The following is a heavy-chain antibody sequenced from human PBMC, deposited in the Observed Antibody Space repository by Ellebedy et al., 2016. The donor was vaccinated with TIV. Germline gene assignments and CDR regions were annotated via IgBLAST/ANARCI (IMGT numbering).Heavy chain of an antibody. CDR2: ISSSSSTI. CDR3: ARCCSSGSCYYFYGMDV. CDR1: GFTFSSYS. V-gene: IGHV3-48*02. J-gene: IGHJ6*02. Sequence: GESLKISCAASGFTFSSYSMNWVRQAPGKGLEWVSYISSSSSTIYYADSVKGRFTISRDNAQNSLYLQMNSLRDEDTAVYYCARCCSSGSCYYFYGMDVWGQGTTVTVSS. D-gene: IGHD2-15*01.